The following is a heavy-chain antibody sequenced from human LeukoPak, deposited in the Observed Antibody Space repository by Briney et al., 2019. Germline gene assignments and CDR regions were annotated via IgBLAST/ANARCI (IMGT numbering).Heavy chain of an antibody. V-gene: IGHV3-7*03. CDR1: GFTLTNYW. CDR2: VKQDGSGE. J-gene: IGHJ4*02. CDR3: ASLMVRGVIWIDY. Sequence: PGGSLRLSCAASGFTLTNYWMSWVRQAPGKGLEWVANVKQDGSGEYYVDSVKGRFTISRDNAKNSLYLQMNSLRVEDTAMYYCASLMVRGVIWIDYWGQGTLVTVSS. D-gene: IGHD3-10*01.